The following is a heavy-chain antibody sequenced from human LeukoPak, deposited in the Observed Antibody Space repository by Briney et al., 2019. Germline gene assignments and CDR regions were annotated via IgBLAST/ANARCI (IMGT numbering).Heavy chain of an antibody. Sequence: PSETLSLTCTVSGASISSSTYYWGWIRQPPGKGLEWIGSIFYSGSTYYNPSLKSRVTISVDTSKNQFSLKLSSVTAADTAVYYCAGDRKGVPRGTGFDPWGQGTLVTVSS. CDR3: AGDRKGVPRGTGFDP. J-gene: IGHJ5*02. D-gene: IGHD3-16*01. CDR2: IFYSGST. V-gene: IGHV4-39*07. CDR1: GASISSSTYY.